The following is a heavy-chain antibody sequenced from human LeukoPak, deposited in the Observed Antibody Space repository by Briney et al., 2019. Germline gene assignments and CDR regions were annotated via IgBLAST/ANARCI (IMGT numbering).Heavy chain of an antibody. CDR3: ARGGGYCSSTSCSPPYYFDY. CDR2: ISYDGSNK. V-gene: IGHV3-30-3*01. J-gene: IGHJ4*02. D-gene: IGHD2-2*01. CDR1: GFTFSSYA. Sequence: GRSLRLSCAASGFTFSSYAMHWVRQAPGKGLEWVAVISYDGSNKYYADSVKGRFTISRDNSKITLYLQMNSLRAEDTAVYYCARGGGYCSSTSCSPPYYFDYWGQGTLVTVSS.